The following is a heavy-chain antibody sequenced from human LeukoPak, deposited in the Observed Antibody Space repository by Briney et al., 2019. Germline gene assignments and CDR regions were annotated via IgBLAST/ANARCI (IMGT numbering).Heavy chain of an antibody. CDR1: GFTFSNAW. J-gene: IGHJ3*02. Sequence: GGSLRLSCAASGFTFSNAWMSWVRQAPGKGLEWVGRIKSKTDGGTTDYAAPVKGRFSISRDDSQNTLYLQMNSLKTEDTAVYYCARGGRSGYNYWESAFDIWGQGTMVTVSS. V-gene: IGHV3-15*01. D-gene: IGHD5-24*01. CDR2: IKSKTDGGTT. CDR3: ARGGRSGYNYWESAFDI.